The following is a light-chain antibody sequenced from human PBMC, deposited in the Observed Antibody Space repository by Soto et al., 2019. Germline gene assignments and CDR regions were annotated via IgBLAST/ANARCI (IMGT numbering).Light chain of an antibody. Sequence: EIVMTQSPATLSVSPGERATLSCRASQSVSSNLAWYQQKPGQAPRLLIYGASTRATGIPARFIGSGSGTDFPLTISSLQSEDFAVYYCQQYNNWPPWTFGQGTKVEIK. J-gene: IGKJ1*01. V-gene: IGKV3-15*01. CDR2: GAS. CDR1: QSVSSN. CDR3: QQYNNWPPWT.